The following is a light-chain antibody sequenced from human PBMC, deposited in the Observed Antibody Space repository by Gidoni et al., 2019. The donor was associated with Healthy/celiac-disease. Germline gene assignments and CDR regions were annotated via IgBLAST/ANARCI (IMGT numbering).Light chain of an antibody. CDR2: WAS. CDR3: QQYYSTPLT. J-gene: IGKJ4*01. V-gene: IGKV4-1*01. Sequence: DIVMTQSPDSLAASLGESANINCKSSQSGLYSSNNKNYLAWYQQKPGQPPKLLIYWASTRESGVPDRFSGSGSGKDFTLNISSLQAEDVAVYYCQQYYSTPLTFGGGTKVEIK. CDR1: QSGLYSSNNKNY.